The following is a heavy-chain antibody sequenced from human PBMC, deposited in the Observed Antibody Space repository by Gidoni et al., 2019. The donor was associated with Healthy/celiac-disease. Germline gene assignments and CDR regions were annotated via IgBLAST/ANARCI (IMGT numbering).Heavy chain of an antibody. CDR1: GFTFSSYA. D-gene: IGHD3-10*01. Sequence: EVQLLESGGGLVQPGGSLRLSCAASGFTFSSYAMSWVRQAPGKGLEWVSAISGSGGSTYYADSVKGRFTISRDNSKNTLYLQMNSLRAEDTAVYYCAKALSRVVRGGYGMDVWGQGTTVTVSS. CDR2: ISGSGGST. CDR3: AKALSRVVRGGYGMDV. J-gene: IGHJ6*02. V-gene: IGHV3-23*01.